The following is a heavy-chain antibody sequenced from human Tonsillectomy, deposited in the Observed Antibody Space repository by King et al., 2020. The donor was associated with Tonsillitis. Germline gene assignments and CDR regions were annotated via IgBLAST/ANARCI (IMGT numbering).Heavy chain of an antibody. J-gene: IGHJ4*02. CDR2: IISGGSR. Sequence: VQLVESGGGLVQPGGSLRLSCAASGFSVSGNYMSWVRQAPGKGLEWVSVIISGGSRNYAASVKGRLTISRHNSENTVYLQMNSLRAEDTAVYYCARDTSHPGYYDYWGQGTLVTVSS. CDR3: ARDTSHPGYYDY. CDR1: GFSVSGNY. D-gene: IGHD3-22*01. V-gene: IGHV3-53*04.